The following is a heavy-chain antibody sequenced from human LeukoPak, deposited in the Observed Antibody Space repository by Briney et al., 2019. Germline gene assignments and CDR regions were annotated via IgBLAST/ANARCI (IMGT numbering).Heavy chain of an antibody. D-gene: IGHD3-22*01. V-gene: IGHV1-8*01. CDR1: GYTFTSYD. J-gene: IGHJ4*02. CDR3: ARGLDYYYDSSGYYLFDY. Sequence: ASVKVSSKASGYTFTSYDINWVRQATGQGLEWMGWMNPNSGNTGYAQKFQGRVTMTRNTSISTAYMELSSLRSEDTAVYYCARGLDYYYDSSGYYLFDYWGQGTLVTVSS. CDR2: MNPNSGNT.